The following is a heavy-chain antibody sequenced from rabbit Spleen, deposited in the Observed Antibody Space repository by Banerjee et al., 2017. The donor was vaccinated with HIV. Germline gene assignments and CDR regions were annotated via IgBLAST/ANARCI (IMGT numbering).Heavy chain of an antibody. CDR1: GFSFSSSYY. CDR2: IDTGSSGFT. V-gene: IGHV1S40*01. D-gene: IGHD8-1*01. Sequence: QSLEESGGDLVKPEGSLTLTCTASGFSFSSSYYMCWVRQAPGKGLEWIACIDTGSSGFTYFATWAKGRFTISKTSSTTVTLQMTSLTAADTATYFCARDTASSFSSYGMDLWGPGTLVTVS. J-gene: IGHJ6*01. CDR3: ARDTASSFSSYGMDL.